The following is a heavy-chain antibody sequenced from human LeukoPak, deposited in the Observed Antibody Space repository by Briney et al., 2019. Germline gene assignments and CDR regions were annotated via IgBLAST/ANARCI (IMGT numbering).Heavy chain of an antibody. CDR1: GFTFSHYL. CDR2: INSDESNT. D-gene: IGHD2-8*01. V-gene: IGHV3-74*01. J-gene: IGHJ3*02. CDR3: GRGGNGIDI. Sequence: GESLRLSCAASGFTFSHYLMHWVRQAPGKGLVWVSRINSDESNTNSYADSVKGRFIISRDNAKNTLYLQMNSLRAEDTAVYFCGRGGNGIDIWGQGTTVIVSS.